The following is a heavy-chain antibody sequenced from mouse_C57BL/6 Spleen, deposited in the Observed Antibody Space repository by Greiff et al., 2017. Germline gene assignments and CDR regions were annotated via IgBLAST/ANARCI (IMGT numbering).Heavy chain of an antibody. CDR3: ASGNYGCDY. CDR2: IDPNSGGT. D-gene: IGHD2-1*01. V-gene: IGHV1-72*01. J-gene: IGHJ2*01. Sequence: QVQLQQPGAELVKPGASVKLSCKASGYTFTSYWMHWVKQRPGRGLEWIGSIDPNSGGTKYNEKFKSKATLTVDKPSSTAYMQLSRLASEDAAVYYCASGNYGCDYWGQGTTLTVSS. CDR1: GYTFTSYW.